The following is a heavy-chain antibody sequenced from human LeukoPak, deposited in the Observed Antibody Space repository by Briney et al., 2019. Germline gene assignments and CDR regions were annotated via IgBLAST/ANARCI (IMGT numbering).Heavy chain of an antibody. CDR3: TTSYIVVVPAAINRGVY. CDR2: IKSKTDGRTT. J-gene: IGHJ4*02. V-gene: IGHV3-15*01. CDR1: GFTFSNAW. Sequence: GGSLRLSCAASGFTFSNAWMSWVRQAPGKGLEWVGRIKSKTDGRTTDYDAPVKGRFTISRDDSKNTLYLQMNSLKTEDTAVYYCTTSYIVVVPAAINRGVYWGQGTLATVSS. D-gene: IGHD2-2*01.